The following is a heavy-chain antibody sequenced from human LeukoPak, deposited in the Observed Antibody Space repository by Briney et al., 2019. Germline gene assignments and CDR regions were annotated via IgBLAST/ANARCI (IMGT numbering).Heavy chain of an antibody. CDR3: AREPPKSVVVVIGPEYSQH. D-gene: IGHD3-22*01. CDR1: GFTFSSYE. CDR2: ISSSGSTI. Sequence: PGGSLRLSCAASGFTFSSYEMNWVRQAPGKGLEWVSYISSSGSTIYYADSVKGRFTISRDNAKNSLYLQMNSLRAEDTAVYYCAREPPKSVVVVIGPEYSQHWGQGTLVTVSS. J-gene: IGHJ1*01. V-gene: IGHV3-48*03.